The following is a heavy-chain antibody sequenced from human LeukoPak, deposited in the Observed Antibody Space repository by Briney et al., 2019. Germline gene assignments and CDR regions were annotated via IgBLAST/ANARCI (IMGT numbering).Heavy chain of an antibody. CDR2: IHNSGST. CDR3: ARGGGWGNWNDAVDY. J-gene: IGHJ4*02. Sequence: SETLSLTCAVSGGSISNYYWSWIRQTPGKGLEWIGNIHNSGSTKYNPSLKSPVSISVDTSKNQFSLKVNSVTAADTAVYYCARGGGWGNWNDAVDYWGQGTLVTVSS. V-gene: IGHV4-59*01. CDR1: GGSISNYY. D-gene: IGHD1-1*01.